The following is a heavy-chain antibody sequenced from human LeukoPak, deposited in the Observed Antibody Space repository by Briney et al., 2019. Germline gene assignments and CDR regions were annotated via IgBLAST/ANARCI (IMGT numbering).Heavy chain of an antibody. Sequence: GGSLRLSCAASGFTFSSYGMHWVRQAPGKGLEWVAFIRYDGSNKYYADSVKGRFTNSRDNSKNTLYLQMNSLRAEDTAVYYCANQRGPDYGDSSFDYWGQGTLVTVSS. CDR2: IRYDGSNK. V-gene: IGHV3-30*02. CDR3: ANQRGPDYGDSSFDY. CDR1: GFTFSSYG. D-gene: IGHD4-17*01. J-gene: IGHJ4*02.